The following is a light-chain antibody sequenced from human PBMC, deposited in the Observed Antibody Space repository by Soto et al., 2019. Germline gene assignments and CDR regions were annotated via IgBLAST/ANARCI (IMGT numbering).Light chain of an antibody. V-gene: IGLV1-47*01. J-gene: IGLJ2*01. CDR2: RSD. CDR3: AAWDDSLSGVV. CDR1: TANIGNNY. Sequence: QSALTQPPSASETPGQRVTISCSGSTANIGNNYVYWYQQPPGTAPKLLIHRSDQRASGVPDRFSGSKSGTSASLAISGLRSEDEAHYYCAAWDDSLSGVVFGGGTKVTVL.